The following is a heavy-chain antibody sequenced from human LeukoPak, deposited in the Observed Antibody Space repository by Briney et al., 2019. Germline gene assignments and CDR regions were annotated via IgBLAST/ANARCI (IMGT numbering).Heavy chain of an antibody. CDR1: GGSISSYY. J-gene: IGHJ6*02. CDR2: YSGST. Sequence: PSETLSLTCIVSGGSISSYYWSWIRQPPGKGLEWIGYYSGSTNYNPSLKSRVTISVDTSKNQFSLNLTSVTAADTAVYYCARHDYYYYGMDVWGQGTTVTVSS. V-gene: IGHV4-59*08. CDR3: ARHDYYYYGMDV.